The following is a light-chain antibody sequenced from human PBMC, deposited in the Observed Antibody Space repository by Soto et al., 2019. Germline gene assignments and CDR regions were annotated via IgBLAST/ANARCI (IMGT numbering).Light chain of an antibody. CDR3: SSYEDSSILM. J-gene: IGLJ3*02. V-gene: IGLV2-14*01. Sequence: QSALTQPASVSGSPGQSITISCTGTSSDIGYYNYVSWYQQHPGKAPKVIIYEVSNRPSGVSDRFSGSKSGNTASLTISGLQAEDEGDYYCSSYEDSSILMFGGGTKVTVI. CDR1: SSDIGYYNY. CDR2: EVS.